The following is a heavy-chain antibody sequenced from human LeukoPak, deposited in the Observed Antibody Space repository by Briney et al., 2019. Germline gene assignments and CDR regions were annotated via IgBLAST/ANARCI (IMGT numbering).Heavy chain of an antibody. CDR3: ARRAVTGTIYYFDY. J-gene: IGHJ4*02. CDR1: GFTFDNYG. CDR2: ITWNGAYR. Sequence: PGGSLRLSCAASGFTFDNYGMSWVRQAPGKGLEWVSGITWNGAYRGYADSVKGRFTISRDNAKNSLYLEMNSLRVEDTALYYCARRAVTGTIYYFDYWGQGTLVTVSS. D-gene: IGHD6-19*01. V-gene: IGHV3-20*04.